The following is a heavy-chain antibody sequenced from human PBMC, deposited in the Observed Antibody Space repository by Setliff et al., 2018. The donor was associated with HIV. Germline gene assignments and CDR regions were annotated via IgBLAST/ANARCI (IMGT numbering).Heavy chain of an antibody. V-gene: IGHV1-46*01. CDR2: VNPRGGKA. D-gene: IGHD6-13*01. Sequence: VASVKVSCKASGYSFSRYYVHWVRQAPGQGLEWMGIVNPRGGKANYAQRFHGRLTVTTDTSTSTVYMELRLLTSDDTAIYYCAREGHVATPGSSEFDPWGQGTLVTVSS. CDR3: AREGHVATPGSSEFDP. J-gene: IGHJ5*02. CDR1: GYSFSRYY.